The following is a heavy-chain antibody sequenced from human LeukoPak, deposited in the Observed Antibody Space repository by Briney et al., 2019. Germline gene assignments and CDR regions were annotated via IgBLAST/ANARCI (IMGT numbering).Heavy chain of an antibody. V-gene: IGHV1-18*01. Sequence: ASVKVSCKASGYTFTSYGISWVRKAPGQGLEWMGWISAYNGNTNYAQKLQGRVTMTTDTSTSTAYMELRSLRSDDTAVYYCARVYYDFWSGYSPYYFDYWGQGTLVTVSS. CDR3: ARVYYDFWSGYSPYYFDY. CDR1: GYTFTSYG. CDR2: ISAYNGNT. D-gene: IGHD3-3*01. J-gene: IGHJ4*02.